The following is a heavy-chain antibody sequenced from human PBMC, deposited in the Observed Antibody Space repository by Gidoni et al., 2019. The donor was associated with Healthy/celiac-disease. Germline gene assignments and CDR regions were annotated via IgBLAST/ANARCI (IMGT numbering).Heavy chain of an antibody. V-gene: IGHV3-15*01. CDR2: IKSKIDGGTT. J-gene: IGHJ6*02. Sequence: EVQLVESGGGLAKPGGSLRLSCAATGFTFNNAWMSWVRQAPGKGLEWVGRIKSKIDGGTTDYAAPVKGRFTISRDDSKNTLYLQMNSLKTEDTAVYYCTTDVWLRFLLVYYDGMDVWGQGTTVTVSS. CDR1: GFTFNNAW. D-gene: IGHD3-3*01. CDR3: TTDVWLRFLLVYYDGMDV.